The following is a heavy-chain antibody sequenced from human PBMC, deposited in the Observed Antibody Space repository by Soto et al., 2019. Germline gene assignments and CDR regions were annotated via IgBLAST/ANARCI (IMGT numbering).Heavy chain of an antibody. CDR2: ISWNSGSI. CDR3: AKEGDTYYYDSSGYPPYYFDY. Sequence: EVQLVESGGGLVQPGRSLRLSCAASGFTFDDYAMHWVRQAPGKGLEWVSGISWNSGSIGYADSVKGRFTISRDNAKNSLYLQMNSLRAEDTALYYCAKEGDTYYYDSSGYPPYYFDYWGQGTLVTVSS. J-gene: IGHJ4*02. D-gene: IGHD3-22*01. CDR1: GFTFDDYA. V-gene: IGHV3-9*01.